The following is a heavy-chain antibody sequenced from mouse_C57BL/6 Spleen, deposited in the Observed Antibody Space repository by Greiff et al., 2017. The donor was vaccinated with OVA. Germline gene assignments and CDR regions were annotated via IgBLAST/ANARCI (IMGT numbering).Heavy chain of an antibody. CDR3: ARGGDYYGSSYEVDY. CDR1: GYAFTNYL. CDR2: INPGSGGT. V-gene: IGHV1-54*01. D-gene: IGHD1-1*01. J-gene: IGHJ2*01. Sequence: QVQLQQSGAELVRPGTSVKVSCKASGYAFTNYLIEWVKQRPGQGLEWIGVINPGSGGTNYNEKFKGKATLTADKSSSTAYMQLSSLTSEDSAVYFCARGGDYYGSSYEVDYWGQGTTLTVSS.